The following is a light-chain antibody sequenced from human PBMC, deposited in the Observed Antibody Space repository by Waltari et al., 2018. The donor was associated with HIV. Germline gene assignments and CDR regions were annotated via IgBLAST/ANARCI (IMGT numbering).Light chain of an antibody. Sequence: QSVLTQSPSASGTPGERVAIPSSGSSSNIGSNAVDWYQHLPGTAPQLLIHTNNQRPSGIPDRFSGSTACTSASLAISGLQSEDESAYYCAAWADSLNGYVFGSGTKVTVL. CDR1: SSNIGSNA. CDR2: TNN. V-gene: IGLV1-44*01. CDR3: AAWADSLNGYV. J-gene: IGLJ1*01.